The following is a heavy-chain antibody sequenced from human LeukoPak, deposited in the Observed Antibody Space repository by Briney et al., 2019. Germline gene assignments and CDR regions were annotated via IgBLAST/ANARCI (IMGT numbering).Heavy chain of an antibody. Sequence: GGSLRLSCAASGFIFSDYAINWVRQAPGKGLEWLSFVSGKSRAIYYADSVKGRFTISRDNAKNSLYLQMNSLRAEDTAVYYCATLYKLNYFDYWGQGTLVTVSS. CDR3: ATLYKLNYFDY. CDR1: GFIFSDYA. J-gene: IGHJ4*02. D-gene: IGHD1-1*01. CDR2: VSGKSRAI. V-gene: IGHV3-48*04.